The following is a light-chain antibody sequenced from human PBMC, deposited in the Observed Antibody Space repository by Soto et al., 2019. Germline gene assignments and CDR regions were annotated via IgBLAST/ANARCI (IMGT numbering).Light chain of an antibody. CDR3: CSYAGSYTFYV. V-gene: IGLV2-11*01. Sequence: QSVLTQPRSVSGSPGQSVTISCTGTSSDVGAYNYVSWYQQHPGKAPKLMIYDVSERPSGVPDRFSGSKSGNTASLTISGLQAEDEADYYCCSYAGSYTFYVFGTGTKLTVL. J-gene: IGLJ1*01. CDR2: DVS. CDR1: SSDVGAYNY.